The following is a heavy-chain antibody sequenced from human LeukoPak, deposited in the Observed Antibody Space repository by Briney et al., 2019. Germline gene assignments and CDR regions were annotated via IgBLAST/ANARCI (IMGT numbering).Heavy chain of an antibody. CDR3: AAVVLYSGYDFDY. J-gene: IGHJ4*02. CDR1: GYTLTELS. V-gene: IGHV1-24*01. Sequence: GASVNVSCKVSGYTLTELSMHWVRQAPGKGLEWMGDFDPEDGATIYAQKSQGRVTMTEDTSTDTAYMELSSLRSEDTAVYYWAAVVLYSGYDFDYWGQGTLVTVSS. D-gene: IGHD5-12*01. CDR2: FDPEDGAT.